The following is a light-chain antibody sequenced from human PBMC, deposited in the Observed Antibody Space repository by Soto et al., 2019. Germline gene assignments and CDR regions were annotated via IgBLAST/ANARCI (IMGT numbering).Light chain of an antibody. CDR1: TNDIGSYNY. Sequence: QSALTQPASVSGSPGQSITLSCAGTTNDIGSYNYVSWFQQHPGEAPKLIIFEVTHRPSGISTRFSGSKSGNTASLTISDLQAEDEALYYCSSYTGSGIVFGTGTKLTVL. CDR3: SSYTGSGIV. V-gene: IGLV2-14*01. J-gene: IGLJ1*01. CDR2: EVT.